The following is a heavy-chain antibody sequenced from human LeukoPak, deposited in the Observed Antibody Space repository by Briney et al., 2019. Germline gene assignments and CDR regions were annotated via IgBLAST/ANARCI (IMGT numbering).Heavy chain of an antibody. D-gene: IGHD4-17*01. V-gene: IGHV3-23*01. Sequence: PGGSLRLSYAASGFTFSNYAVMWVRQAPGQGLEWVSAITSGGAPRYADSVKGRFTISRDNSKNTLYLQMNSLRAEDTAQYFCARDPNGGYIGAFEFWGRGTVVTVSS. CDR3: ARDPNGGYIGAFEF. J-gene: IGHJ3*01. CDR2: ITSGGAP. CDR1: GFTFSNYA.